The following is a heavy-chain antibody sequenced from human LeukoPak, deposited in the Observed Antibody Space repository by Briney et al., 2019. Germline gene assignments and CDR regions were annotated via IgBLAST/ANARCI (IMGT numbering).Heavy chain of an antibody. CDR1: GDSFTSYW. Sequence: GESLKISCKGSGDSFTSYWIAWVRQMPGKSLEWMGIIYPGDSDTRYSPSFEGHVTISADKSISTAYLQWSSLKASDTAMYYCARRKAVAVVTYFDYWGQGTLVTVSS. CDR3: ARRKAVAVVTYFDY. CDR2: IYPGDSDT. D-gene: IGHD6-13*01. J-gene: IGHJ4*02. V-gene: IGHV5-51*01.